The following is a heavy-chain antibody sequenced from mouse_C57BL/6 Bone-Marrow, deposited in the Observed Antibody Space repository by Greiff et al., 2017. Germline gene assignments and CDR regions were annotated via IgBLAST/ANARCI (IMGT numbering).Heavy chain of an antibody. V-gene: IGHV1-69*01. CDR1: GYTFTSYW. D-gene: IGHD1-1*01. J-gene: IGHJ2*01. CDR3: ARSDYYGSSYNFDY. CDR2: IDPSDSYT. Sequence: QVQLQQPGAELVMPGASVQLSCKASGYTFTSYWMHWVQQRPGQGLEWIGAIDPSDSYTNYNQKFKGKSTLTVDKSSSTASMQLSSLTSEDSAVYYCARSDYYGSSYNFDYWGQGTTLTGSS.